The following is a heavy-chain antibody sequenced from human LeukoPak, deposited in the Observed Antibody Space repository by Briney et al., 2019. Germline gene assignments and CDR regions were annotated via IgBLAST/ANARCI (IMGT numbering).Heavy chain of an antibody. CDR1: GFTFSSYA. Sequence: TGRSLRLSCAASGFTFSSYAMHWVRQAPGKGLEWVAVISYDGSNKYYADSVKGRFTISRDNSKNTLYLQMNSLRAEDTAVYYCARDLLAPGDYWGQGTLVTVSS. CDR2: ISYDGSNK. J-gene: IGHJ4*02. V-gene: IGHV3-30-3*01. CDR3: ARDLLAPGDY.